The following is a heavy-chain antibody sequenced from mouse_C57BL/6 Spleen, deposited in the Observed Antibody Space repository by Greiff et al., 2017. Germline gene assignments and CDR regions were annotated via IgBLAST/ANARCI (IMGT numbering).Heavy chain of an antibody. D-gene: IGHD1-1*01. V-gene: IGHV1-15*01. CDR2: IDPETGGT. CDR1: GYTFTDYE. J-gene: IGHJ2*01. CDR3: TCTVVAPFDY. Sequence: QVQLQQSGAELVRPGASVTLSCKASGYTFTDYEMHWVKQTPVHGLEWIGAIDPETGGTAYNQKFKGKAILTADKSSSTAYMELRSLTSEDSAVYYCTCTVVAPFDYGGQGTTLTVSS.